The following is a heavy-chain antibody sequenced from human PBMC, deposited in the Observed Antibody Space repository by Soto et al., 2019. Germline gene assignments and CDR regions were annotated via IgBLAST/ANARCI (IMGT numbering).Heavy chain of an antibody. CDR3: ATSGTNRGEAVAGTWDY. Sequence: QVQLVQSGAEVKKPGASVKVSCKASGYTFTSYGISWVRQAPGQGLEWMGWISAYNGNTNYAQKLQGRVTMTTDTSTSTAYMELRSRRSDDTAVYYCATSGTNRGEAVAGTWDYWGQGTLVTVSS. D-gene: IGHD6-19*01. CDR1: GYTFTSYG. J-gene: IGHJ4*02. CDR2: ISAYNGNT. V-gene: IGHV1-18*01.